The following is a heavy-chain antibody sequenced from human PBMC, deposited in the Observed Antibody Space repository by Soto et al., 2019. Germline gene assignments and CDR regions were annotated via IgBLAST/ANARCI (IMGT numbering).Heavy chain of an antibody. D-gene: IGHD3-3*01. CDR1: GYTFPSYW. CDR3: ARLGFNYDFLSGYYNVHHYYGIDV. Sequence: GESLKISCKGSGYTFPSYWIGWVRQMPGKGLEWMGIIYPGDSDARYRPSFQGQVTISADKSISTAYLQWSSLKASDTATYYCARLGFNYDFLSGYYNVHHYYGIDVWGQGTTVTVSS. CDR2: IYPGDSDA. V-gene: IGHV5-51*01. J-gene: IGHJ6*02.